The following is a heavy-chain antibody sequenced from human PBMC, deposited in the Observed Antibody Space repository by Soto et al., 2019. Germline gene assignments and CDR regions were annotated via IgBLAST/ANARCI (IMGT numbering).Heavy chain of an antibody. Sequence: XGSLRLSCADSGFTFTDYALSWVRQAPGKGLEWVATISGIGGSTYLADSVKGRLSISRDNSKNTVSLLMNSLRAEDTAVYFCARGSSGYISSWYYFDYWGRGTLVTVSS. D-gene: IGHD6-13*01. CDR2: ISGIGGST. J-gene: IGHJ4*02. V-gene: IGHV3-23*01. CDR3: ARGSSGYISSWYYFDY. CDR1: GFTFTDYA.